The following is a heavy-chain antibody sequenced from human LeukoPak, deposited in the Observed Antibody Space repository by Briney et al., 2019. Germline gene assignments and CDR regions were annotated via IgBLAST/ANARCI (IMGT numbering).Heavy chain of an antibody. J-gene: IGHJ6*02. CDR1: GFTFSIYD. D-gene: IGHD3-3*01. Sequence: GGSLRLSCAASGFTFSIYDMSWVRQAPGKGLEWVSAISGSGGTTYYADSVKGRFTISRDNSKNTLYLQMSSVRAEDTAVHYCAKEVEWPHYGLDVWGQGTTVTVSS. V-gene: IGHV3-23*01. CDR3: AKEVEWPHYGLDV. CDR2: ISGSGGTT.